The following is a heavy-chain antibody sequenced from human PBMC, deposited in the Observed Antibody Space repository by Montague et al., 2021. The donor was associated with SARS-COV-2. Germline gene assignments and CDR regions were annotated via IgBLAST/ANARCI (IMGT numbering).Heavy chain of an antibody. CDR3: AGGKAGRPFCWFDP. J-gene: IGHJ5*02. D-gene: IGHD6-13*01. CDR1: GGSISSYY. CDR2: ISYSGFS. Sequence: SETLSLTCTVSGGSISSYYWTWIRQPPGKGLEWIGYISYSGFSNQNPPLRGRVTISLDTSKYQFSLKLTSVTAADTAVYYCAGGKAGRPFCWFDPWGQGTLVTVSS. V-gene: IGHV4-59*01.